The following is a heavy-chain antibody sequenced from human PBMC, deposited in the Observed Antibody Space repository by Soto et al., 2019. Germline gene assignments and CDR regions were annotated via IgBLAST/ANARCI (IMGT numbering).Heavy chain of an antibody. J-gene: IGHJ4*02. CDR1: GFTFSSYV. CDR2: ISYDGSNK. Sequence: GGSLRLSCAASGFTFSSYVMHWVRQAPGKGLEWVAVISYDGSNKYYADSVKGRFTISRDNSKNTLYLQMNSLRAEDTAVYYCAKRGHDFWSGYLDYWGQGTLVTVSS. CDR3: AKRGHDFWSGYLDY. D-gene: IGHD3-3*01. V-gene: IGHV3-30*18.